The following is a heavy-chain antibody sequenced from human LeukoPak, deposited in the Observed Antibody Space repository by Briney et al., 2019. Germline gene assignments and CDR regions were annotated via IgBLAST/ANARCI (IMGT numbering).Heavy chain of an antibody. D-gene: IGHD2-2*01. CDR1: GFTFSSYA. Sequence: PGRSLRLSCAASGFTFSSYAMHWVRQAPGKGLEWVAVISYDGSNKYYADSVKGRLTISRDNSKNTLYLQMNSLRAEDTAVYYCARARLHIVVVPAAIRGNYYGMDVWGKGTTVTVSS. CDR2: ISYDGSNK. J-gene: IGHJ6*04. CDR3: ARARLHIVVVPAAIRGNYYGMDV. V-gene: IGHV3-30*04.